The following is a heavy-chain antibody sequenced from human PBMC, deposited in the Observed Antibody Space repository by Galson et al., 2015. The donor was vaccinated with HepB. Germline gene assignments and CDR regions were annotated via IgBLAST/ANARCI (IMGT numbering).Heavy chain of an antibody. CDR3: ARVGDPSSQWLAQVDY. Sequence: ETLSLTCTVSGSSISSYYWSWIRQPPGKGLEWLGYIYYSGSTNYNPSLKSRVTISVDTSKNQFSLKLSSVTAADTAVYYCARVGDPSSQWLAQVDYWGQGTLVTVSS. CDR1: GSSISSYY. CDR2: IYYSGST. J-gene: IGHJ4*02. V-gene: IGHV4-59*08. D-gene: IGHD6-19*01.